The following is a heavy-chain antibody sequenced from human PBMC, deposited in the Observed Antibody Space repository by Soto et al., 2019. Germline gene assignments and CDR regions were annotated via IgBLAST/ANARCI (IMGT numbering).Heavy chain of an antibody. V-gene: IGHV4-31*03. CDR3: AKTDYGTMVRGVILYYFDY. J-gene: IGHJ4*02. D-gene: IGHD3-10*01. Sequence: QVQLQESGPGLVKPSQTLSLTCTVSGGSISSGGYYWSWIRQHPGKGLEWIGYIYYSGSTYYNPSXXSRVTISVDTXXNXFXXKLSSVTAADTAVYYCAKTDYGTMVRGVILYYFDYWGQGTLVTVSS. CDR1: GGSISSGGYY. CDR2: IYYSGST.